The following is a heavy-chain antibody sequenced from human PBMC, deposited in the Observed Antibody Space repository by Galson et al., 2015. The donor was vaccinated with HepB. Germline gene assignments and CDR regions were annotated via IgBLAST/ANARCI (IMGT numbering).Heavy chain of an antibody. CDR1: GYTFSSYD. V-gene: IGHV1-8*01. D-gene: IGHD2-21*01. J-gene: IGHJ2*01. CDR2: MNSNTGNT. Sequence: SVKVSCKASGYTFSSYDINWVRQATGQGLEWMGWMNSNTGNTGYAQKFQGRISMTRDTSISTAYMELSRLRSEDTAVYYCARGSRSLRFVVATRGTRYWYFDLWGRGTLVTVSS. CDR3: ARGSRSLRFVVATRGTRYWYFDL.